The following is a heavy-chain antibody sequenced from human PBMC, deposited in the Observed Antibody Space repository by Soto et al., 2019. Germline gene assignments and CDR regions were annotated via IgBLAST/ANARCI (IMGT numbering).Heavy chain of an antibody. D-gene: IGHD2-15*01. CDR3: ARGWLGYCSGGSCYLPYYYYYYGMDV. CDR1: GGSFSGYY. CDR2: INHSGST. Sequence: PSETLSLTCAVYGGSFSGYYWIWIRQPPGKGLEWIGEINHSGSTNYNPSLKSRVTISVDTSKNQFSLKLSSVTAADTAVYYCARGWLGYCSGGSCYLPYYYYYYGMDVWGQGTTVTVSS. V-gene: IGHV4-34*01. J-gene: IGHJ6*02.